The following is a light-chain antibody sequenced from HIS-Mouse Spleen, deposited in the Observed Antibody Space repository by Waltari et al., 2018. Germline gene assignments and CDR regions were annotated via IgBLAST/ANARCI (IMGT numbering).Light chain of an antibody. Sequence: SYELTQPPSVSVSPGQPARSTCSGGALPTNYVHWYQQKSGQAPVLVIYEGSKRPSGIPERFSGSSSGTMATLTISGAQVEDEADYYCYSTDSSGNHRVFGGGTKLTVL. CDR3: YSTDSSGNHRV. CDR1: ALPTNY. CDR2: EGS. J-gene: IGLJ2*01. V-gene: IGLV3-10*01.